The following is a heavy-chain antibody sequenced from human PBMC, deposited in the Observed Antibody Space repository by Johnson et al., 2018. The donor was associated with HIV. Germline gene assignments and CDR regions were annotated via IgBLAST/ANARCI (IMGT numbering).Heavy chain of an antibody. Sequence: QVQLVESGGGVVQPGRSLRLSCAASGFTFSSYAMHWVRQAPGKGLEWVAVISYDGSNKYYADSVKGRFTISRENAKNSLYLQMNSLRAEDTAVYYCARGDIVVVPAATRAQDAFDIWGQGTMVTVSS. D-gene: IGHD2-2*01. CDR2: ISYDGSNK. CDR1: GFTFSSYA. J-gene: IGHJ3*02. CDR3: ARGDIVVVPAATRAQDAFDI. V-gene: IGHV3-30-3*01.